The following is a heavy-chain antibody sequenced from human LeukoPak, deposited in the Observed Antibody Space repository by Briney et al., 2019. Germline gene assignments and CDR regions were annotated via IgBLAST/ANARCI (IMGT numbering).Heavy chain of an antibody. CDR1: GGTFSSYA. CDR2: VIPIFGTA. CDR3: ARDGVGYYGSGSYSSYYYYGMDV. V-gene: IGHV1-69*13. D-gene: IGHD3-10*01. Sequence: SVKVSCKASGGTFSSYAISWVRQAPGQGLEWMGGVIPIFGTANYAQKLQGRVTITADESTSTAYMELSSLRSEDTAVYYCARDGVGYYGSGSYSSYYYYGMDVWGQGTTVTVSS. J-gene: IGHJ6*02.